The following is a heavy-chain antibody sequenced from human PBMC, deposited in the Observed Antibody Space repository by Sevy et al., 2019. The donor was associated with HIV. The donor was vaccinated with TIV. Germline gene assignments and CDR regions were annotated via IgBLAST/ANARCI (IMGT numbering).Heavy chain of an antibody. D-gene: IGHD1-7*01. CDR1: GGSISSYY. V-gene: IGHV4-59*01. CDR2: IYYSGST. Sequence: SETLSLTCTVSGGSISSYYWSWIRQPPGKGLEWIGYIYYSGSTNYNPSLKSRVTISVDTSKNQFSLKLSSVTAADTAVYYCARELGGELESGNYYYYGMDVWGQGTTVTVSS. CDR3: ARELGGELESGNYYYYGMDV. J-gene: IGHJ6*02.